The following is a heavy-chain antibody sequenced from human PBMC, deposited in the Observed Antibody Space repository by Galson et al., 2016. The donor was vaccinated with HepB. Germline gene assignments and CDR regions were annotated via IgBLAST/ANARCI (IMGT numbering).Heavy chain of an antibody. D-gene: IGHD5-24*01. Sequence: SLRLSCAASGFTFSTSAVHWLRQAPGKGLEWVAIISHDGSNKYFADSVKGRFTISRDNSKNTLFLQMDSLGVEDTALYYCASDPDGYGSFHYWGQGTLVTVSS. CDR3: ASDPDGYGSFHY. V-gene: IGHV3-30*14. J-gene: IGHJ4*02. CDR1: GFTFSTSA. CDR2: ISHDGSNK.